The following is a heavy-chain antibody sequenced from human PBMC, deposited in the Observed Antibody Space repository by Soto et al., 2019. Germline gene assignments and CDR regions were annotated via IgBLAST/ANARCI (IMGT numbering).Heavy chain of an antibody. V-gene: IGHV3-30-3*01. CDR3: ARGSDIVLTVYAISDYFDY. J-gene: IGHJ4*02. CDR1: GFTFSSYA. D-gene: IGHD2-8*01. Sequence: GGSLRLSCAASGFTFSSYAMTWVRQAPGKGLEWVAVISYDGSNKYYADSVKGRFTISRDNSKNTLYLQMNSLRAEDTAVYYCARGSDIVLTVYAISDYFDYWGQGTLVTVSS. CDR2: ISYDGSNK.